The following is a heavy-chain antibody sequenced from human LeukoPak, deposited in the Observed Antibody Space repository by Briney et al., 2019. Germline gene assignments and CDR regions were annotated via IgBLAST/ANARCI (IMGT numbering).Heavy chain of an antibody. D-gene: IGHD2-8*01. CDR2: ISGSGGST. CDR1: GFTFSSYA. V-gene: IGHV3-23*01. J-gene: IGHJ3*02. CDR3: AKDHGVLRGAFDI. Sequence: GGSLRLSCAASGFTFSSYAVSWVRQAPGKGLEWVSAISGSGGSTYYADSVKGRFTVSRDNSKNTLYLQMNSLRAEDTAVYYCAKDHGVLRGAFDIWGQGTMVTVSS.